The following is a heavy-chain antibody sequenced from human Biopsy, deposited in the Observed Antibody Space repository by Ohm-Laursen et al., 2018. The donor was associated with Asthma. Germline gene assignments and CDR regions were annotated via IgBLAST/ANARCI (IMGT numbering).Heavy chain of an antibody. CDR1: GFTFSTYG. Sequence: SLRLSCAASGFTFSTYGMHWVRQAPGKGLEWVAVISYDGFNKDYGDSVKGRFTISRDNSKNTLYLQMNSLRAEDTAAYYCARDAWELQKPYAYYFDYWGQGTLVTVSS. V-gene: IGHV3-30*03. CDR3: ARDAWELQKPYAYYFDY. CDR2: ISYDGFNK. J-gene: IGHJ4*02. D-gene: IGHD1-26*01.